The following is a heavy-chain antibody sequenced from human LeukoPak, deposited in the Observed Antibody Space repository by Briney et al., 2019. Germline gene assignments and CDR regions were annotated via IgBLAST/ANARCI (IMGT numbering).Heavy chain of an antibody. CDR1: GDSISSYY. Sequence: SETLSLTCTVSGDSISSYYWSWIRQPPGKGLEWIGCIHYSGNTNYNPSLKSRVTISTDTSKNQFSLKLSSVTAADTAVYYCARDYAFDIWGQGTMVTVSS. CDR2: IHYSGNT. V-gene: IGHV4-59*01. J-gene: IGHJ3*02. CDR3: ARDYAFDI.